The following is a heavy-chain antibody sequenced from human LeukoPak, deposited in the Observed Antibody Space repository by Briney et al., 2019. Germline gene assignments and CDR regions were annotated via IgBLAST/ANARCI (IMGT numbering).Heavy chain of an antibody. CDR3: ARLTQLAFDI. CDR2: IYPGDSDT. CDR1: GYSFTTYW. J-gene: IGHJ3*02. D-gene: IGHD5-18*01. Sequence: GASLKISCKGSGYSFTTYWIAWVRQMPGKGLEWMGIIYPGDSDTRYSPSFQGQVTISADKSISTAYLQWGSLKASDTAVYYCARLTQLAFDIWGQGTMVTVSS. V-gene: IGHV5-51*01.